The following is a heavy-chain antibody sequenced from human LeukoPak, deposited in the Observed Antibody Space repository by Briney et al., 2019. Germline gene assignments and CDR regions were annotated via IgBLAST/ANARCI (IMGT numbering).Heavy chain of an antibody. D-gene: IGHD2-21*02. CDR2: ISSSSSTI. CDR3: AKDKGGDCIDY. Sequence: PGGSLRLSCAASGFTFSSYSMNWVRQAPGKGLEWVSYISSSSSTIYYADSVKGRFTISRDNSKNTLYLQMNGLRAEDTAVYYCAKDKGGDCIDYWGQGTLVTVSS. CDR1: GFTFSSYS. J-gene: IGHJ4*02. V-gene: IGHV3-48*01.